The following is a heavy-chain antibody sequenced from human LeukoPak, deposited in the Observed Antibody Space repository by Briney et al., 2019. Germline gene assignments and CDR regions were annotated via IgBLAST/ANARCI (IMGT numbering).Heavy chain of an antibody. CDR1: GFTLSSFG. V-gene: IGHV3-21*01. Sequence: GGSLRLSRASSGFTLSSFGMNWVRPAPGKGLEWVTSLSSSSTYTYYADSVKGRFTISRDNAKNSLYLQMNSLRAEDTAVYYCARDLIEMATNTREDAFDVWGQGTMVTVSS. CDR3: ARDLIEMATNTREDAFDV. D-gene: IGHD5-24*01. CDR2: LSSSSTYT. J-gene: IGHJ3*01.